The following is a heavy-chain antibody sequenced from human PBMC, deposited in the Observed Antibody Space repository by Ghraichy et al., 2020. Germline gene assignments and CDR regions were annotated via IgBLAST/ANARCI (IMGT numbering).Heavy chain of an antibody. J-gene: IGHJ5*02. V-gene: IGHV4-39*07. CDR3: ARGPTQCIDNVCSRRLAWFDP. CDR1: IGSIRDGPYS. Sequence: SETLSLTCSVSIGSIRDGPYSWGWIRQPPGKGLQWIGNIYYSGDTYYSESLESRVTISVDRPKHQFSLTLTSVTAADTAVYYCARGPTQCIDNVCSRRLAWFDPWGQGTLVTVSS. D-gene: IGHD5/OR15-5a*01. CDR2: IYYSGDT.